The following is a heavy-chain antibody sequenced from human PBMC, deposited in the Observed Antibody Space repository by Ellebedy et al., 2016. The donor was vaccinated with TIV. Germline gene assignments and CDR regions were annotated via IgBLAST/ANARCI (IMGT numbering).Heavy chain of an antibody. CDR1: GYTHTGHY. D-gene: IGHD2-8*01. Sequence: ASVKVSCXSSGYTHTGHYIHWVRQAPGQALEWMGWINPDSGGTKYAETFQGRVTVTWDTSASTAKMELRNLRSDDTAVYYCVRPRPSCNYGVCHGQAFDVWGQGTLVTASS. CDR2: INPDSGGT. J-gene: IGHJ3*01. CDR3: VRPRPSCNYGVCHGQAFDV. V-gene: IGHV1-2*02.